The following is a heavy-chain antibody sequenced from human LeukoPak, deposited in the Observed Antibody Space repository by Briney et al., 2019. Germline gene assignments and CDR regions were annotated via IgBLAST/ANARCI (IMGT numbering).Heavy chain of an antibody. V-gene: IGHV4-34*01. J-gene: IGHJ3*02. CDR2: INHSGST. Sequence: PSETLSLTCAVYGGSFSYYYWSWIRQPPGKGLEWIGEINHSGSTNYNPSLKSRVTISVDTSKNQFSLKLSSVTAAETAVYYCARGSSLRDADAFDIWGQGTMVTVSS. CDR1: GGSFSYYY. CDR3: ARGSSLRDADAFDI. D-gene: IGHD5/OR15-5a*01.